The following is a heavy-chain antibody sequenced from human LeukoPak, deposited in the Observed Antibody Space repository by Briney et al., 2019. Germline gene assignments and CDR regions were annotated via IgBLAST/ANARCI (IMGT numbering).Heavy chain of an antibody. Sequence: ASVKVSCKASGVTFSSYAISWVRQAPGQGLEWMGRIIPILGIANYAQKFQGRVTITADKSTSTAYMELSSLRSEDTAVYYCARRAVAGPSFDYLAREPWSPSPQ. V-gene: IGHV1-69*04. CDR2: IIPILGIA. D-gene: IGHD6-19*01. CDR1: GVTFSSYA. J-gene: IGHJ4*02. CDR3: ARRAVAGPSFDY.